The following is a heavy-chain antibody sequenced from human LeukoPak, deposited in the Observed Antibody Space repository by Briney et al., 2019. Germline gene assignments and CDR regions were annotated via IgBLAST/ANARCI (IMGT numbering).Heavy chain of an antibody. CDR2: IHHSASP. V-gene: IGHV4-4*02. CDR3: ARHIGILGKWGFDY. CDR1: GASITSTW. J-gene: IGHJ4*02. D-gene: IGHD2/OR15-2a*01. Sequence: SETLFLTFAVSGASITSTWCSSVPQSPGKGLESIQQIHHSASPNSNTSLKSRDTLSLGKSQNQFSMKVTSVTAADTGVYYCARHIGILGKWGFDYWGQGNLVTVSS.